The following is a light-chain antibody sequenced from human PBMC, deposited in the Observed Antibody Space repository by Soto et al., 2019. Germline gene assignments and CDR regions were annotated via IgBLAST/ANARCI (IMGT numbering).Light chain of an antibody. CDR1: SSDVGGYNY. V-gene: IGLV2-14*01. J-gene: IGLJ1*01. CDR2: GVS. CDR3: SSYTSSSTRV. Sequence: QSALTQPASVSGSPGQSITISCTGTSSDVGGYNYVSWYQQHPGKAPKLMIYGVSKRPSGVSNRFSGSKSGNTASLTISGLQAEDEADYYCSSYTSSSTRVFGTGTKLTVL.